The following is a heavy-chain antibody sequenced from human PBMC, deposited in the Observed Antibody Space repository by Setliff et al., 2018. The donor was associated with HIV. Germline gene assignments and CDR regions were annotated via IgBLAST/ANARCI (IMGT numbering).Heavy chain of an antibody. CDR2: IYYSGST. CDR3: ARSPLNYYDKSNAFDI. Sequence: SETLSLTCTVSGGSISSGGYYWSWIRQLPGKGLECIGYIYYSGSTYYNPSLKSLVTISVDTSKNQFSLKLSSVTAADTAVYYCARSPLNYYDKSNAFDIWGQGTMVTVSS. D-gene: IGHD3-22*01. V-gene: IGHV4-31*01. J-gene: IGHJ3*02. CDR1: GGSISSGGYY.